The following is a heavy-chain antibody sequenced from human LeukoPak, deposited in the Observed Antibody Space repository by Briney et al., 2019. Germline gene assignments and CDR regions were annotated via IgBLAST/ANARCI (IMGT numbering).Heavy chain of an antibody. CDR2: INPNSGGT. CDR1: GYTFTGYY. J-gene: IGHJ5*02. D-gene: IGHD1-14*01. Sequence: ASVKVSCKASGYTFTGYYIHWVRQAPGQGLEWMGWINPNSGGTNYAQKFQGRVTMTRDTSISTAYMELSSLTSDDTAVYYCARAVIATTTDYNWFDPWGQGTLVTVSS. CDR3: ARAVIATTTDYNWFDP. V-gene: IGHV1-2*02.